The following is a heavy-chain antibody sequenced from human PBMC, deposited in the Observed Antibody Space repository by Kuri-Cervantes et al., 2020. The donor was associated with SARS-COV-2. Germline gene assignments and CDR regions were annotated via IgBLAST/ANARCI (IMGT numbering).Heavy chain of an antibody. CDR1: GFTFSSYE. V-gene: IGHV3-48*03. Sequence: GASLKTSCAASGFTFSSYEMHWVRQAPGKGLEWVSYISSSGNAIYYADSVKGRFTISRDNAKNSLYLQMNSLRDEDTAVYYCARESRDADNLGSLDLWGRGNLVTVSS. J-gene: IGHJ2*01. CDR3: ARESRDADNLGSLDL. CDR2: ISSSGNAI. D-gene: IGHD5-24*01.